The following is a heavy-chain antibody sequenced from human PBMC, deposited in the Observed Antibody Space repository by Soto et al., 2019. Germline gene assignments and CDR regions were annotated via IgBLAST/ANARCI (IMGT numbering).Heavy chain of an antibody. Sequence: VRLVQSGAEVKKRGASVTVSRVASGYTFTSYGISSVRQAPGQRLEWMGWTSVYNGYTNYAQKLQGRVTMTTDTSENTAYMDERSLRSDDTAVYYCARRGPYSSSPLSNAFDLLGQGTMVTVSS. J-gene: IGHJ3*01. CDR1: GYTFTSYG. V-gene: IGHV1-18*01. CDR3: ARRGPYSSSPLSNAFDL. D-gene: IGHD6-6*01. CDR2: TSVYNGYT.